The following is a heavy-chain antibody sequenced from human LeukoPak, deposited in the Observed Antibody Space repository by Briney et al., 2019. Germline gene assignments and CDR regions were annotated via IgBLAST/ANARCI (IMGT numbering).Heavy chain of an antibody. V-gene: IGHV3-23*01. CDR1: GFTFSSYW. D-gene: IGHD3-10*01. CDR2: ISGSGGST. Sequence: GGSLRLSCAASGFTFSSYWMHWVRQAPGKGLEWVSAISGSGGSTYYADSVKGRFTISRDNSKNTLYLQMNSLRAEDTAVYYCAKAGPYGSGSFDYWGQGTLVTVSS. CDR3: AKAGPYGSGSFDY. J-gene: IGHJ4*02.